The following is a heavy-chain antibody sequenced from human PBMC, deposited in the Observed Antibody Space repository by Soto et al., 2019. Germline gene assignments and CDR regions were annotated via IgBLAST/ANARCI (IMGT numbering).Heavy chain of an antibody. CDR2: IYYSGST. CDR1: GGSISSSSYY. CDR3: ARQYTYSYDSTTYYPNCFDP. J-gene: IGHJ5*02. V-gene: IGHV4-39*01. Sequence: QLQLQESGPGLVKPSETLSLTCTVSGGSISSSSYYWGWIRQPPGKGLEWIGSIYYSGSTYYNPSLKSRVTKSVDTSKNQFSLKLTSVTAADTAVYYCARQYTYSYDSTTYYPNCFDPWGQGTLVTVSS. D-gene: IGHD3-22*01.